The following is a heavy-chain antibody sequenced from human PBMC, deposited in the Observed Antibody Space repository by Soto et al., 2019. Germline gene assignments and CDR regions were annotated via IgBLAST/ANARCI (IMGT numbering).Heavy chain of an antibody. CDR2: IYYSGST. D-gene: IGHD3-10*01. CDR1: DGSISSYW. Sequence: VQLQESGPGLVKPSETLSLTCTVSDGSISSYWWSWIRQPAGKGLEWIGYIYYSGSTNYNPSLKSRVTISVDTSKNQFSLKLSSVTAADTAVYYCARCYGSGHDYWGQGTLVTVSS. CDR3: ARCYGSGHDY. V-gene: IGHV4-59*08. J-gene: IGHJ4*02.